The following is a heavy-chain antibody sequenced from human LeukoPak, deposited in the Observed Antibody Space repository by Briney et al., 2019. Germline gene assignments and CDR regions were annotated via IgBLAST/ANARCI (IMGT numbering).Heavy chain of an antibody. V-gene: IGHV1-8*01. CDR1: GYSLTSFD. Sequence: ASVKVSCKASGYSLTSFDINWVRQGSGQGLEWMGWINPKRGNTGYAPTFQGRVTITRDTSIDTAFMELSSLRPDDTAVYYCARGGSSSSYYNNYGMDVWGQGTTITVSS. D-gene: IGHD6-13*01. CDR2: INPKRGNT. CDR3: ARGGSSSSYYNNYGMDV. J-gene: IGHJ6*02.